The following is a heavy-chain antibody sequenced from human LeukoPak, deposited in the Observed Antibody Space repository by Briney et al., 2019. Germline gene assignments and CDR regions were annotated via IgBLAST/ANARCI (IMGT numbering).Heavy chain of an antibody. CDR3: ARDWYYYDSSGYLNY. Sequence: PGGSLRLSCAASGFTFSSYGMHWVRQAPGKGLEWVAVISYDGSNKYYADSVKGRFTISRDNSKNTLYLQMSSLRAEDTAVYYCARDWYYYDSSGYLNYWGQGTLVTVSS. D-gene: IGHD3-22*01. J-gene: IGHJ4*02. V-gene: IGHV3-30*03. CDR1: GFTFSSYG. CDR2: ISYDGSNK.